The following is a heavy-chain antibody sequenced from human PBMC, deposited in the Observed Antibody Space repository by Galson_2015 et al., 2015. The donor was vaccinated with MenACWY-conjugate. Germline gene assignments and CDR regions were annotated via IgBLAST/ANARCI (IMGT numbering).Heavy chain of an antibody. CDR2: TYYRSRWHN. CDR1: GDRVSSNSAA. V-gene: IGHV6-1*01. D-gene: IGHD6-13*01. Sequence: CAISGDRVSSNSAAWTWIRQSPSRGLEWLGRTYYRSRWHNDYAVSVKSRITINPGTSRNQLSLQLSSVTPEDTAVYYCARGVTRTSGTINWYFDFWGRGTLVTVSS. CDR3: ARGVTRTSGTINWYFDF. J-gene: IGHJ2*01.